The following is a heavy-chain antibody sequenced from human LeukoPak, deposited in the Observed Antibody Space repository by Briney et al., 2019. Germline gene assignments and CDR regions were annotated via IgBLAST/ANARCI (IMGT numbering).Heavy chain of an antibody. J-gene: IGHJ4*02. CDR3: ARDWDY. Sequence: SETLSLTCAVYGGSFSGYYWSWIRQPPGKGLEWIGEINHSGSTNYNPSLKSRVIISVDTSKNQFSLKLSSVTAADTAVYYCARDWDYWGQGTLVTVSS. CDR2: INHSGST. V-gene: IGHV4-34*01. CDR1: GGSFSGYY.